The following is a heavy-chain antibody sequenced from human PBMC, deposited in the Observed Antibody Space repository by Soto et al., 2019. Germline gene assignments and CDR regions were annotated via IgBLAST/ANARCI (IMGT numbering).Heavy chain of an antibody. D-gene: IGHD2-8*02. J-gene: IGHJ4*02. Sequence: ASVKVSCKASGYSFTGYYIHWVRQAPGQGLEWMGWINPDSGATNHAQNFQGRVTLTSDTSISTASMDLTSLTSDDTAVYYCARGDYGTGGYPFPYFDYWGQGTLVTVSS. CDR1: GYSFTGYY. CDR2: INPDSGAT. CDR3: ARGDYGTGGYPFPYFDY. V-gene: IGHV1-2*02.